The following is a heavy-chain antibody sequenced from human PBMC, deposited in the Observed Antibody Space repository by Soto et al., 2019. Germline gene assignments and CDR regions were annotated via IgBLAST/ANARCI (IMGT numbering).Heavy chain of an antibody. CDR1: GSTFISYS. CDR3: ARGAFCGGAPGCRDMDV. D-gene: IGHD2-21*01. CDR2: ISAYNGNT. Sequence: ASVKVSCKSSGSTFISYSITWVRQAPGQGLEWMGRISAYNGNTNYAQKLQGRVTMTTDTSTSTAYMELRSLRSDDTAVYYCARGAFCGGAPGCRDMDVWGQGTTVTVSS. V-gene: IGHV1-18*01. J-gene: IGHJ6*02.